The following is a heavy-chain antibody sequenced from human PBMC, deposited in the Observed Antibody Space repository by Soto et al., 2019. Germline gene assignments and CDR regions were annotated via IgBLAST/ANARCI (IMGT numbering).Heavy chain of an antibody. Sequence: EVQLLESGGGLVQPGGSLRLSCAASGFTFTNYAMTWVRQAPGKGLDWVAAISANGVNTYYADSVKGRFTISRDNSKNILLLQMNSLGADDTAVYYCAKKFYHWFDPWGQGTPVTVTS. J-gene: IGHJ5*02. V-gene: IGHV3-23*01. CDR3: AKKFYHWFDP. CDR2: ISANGVNT. CDR1: GFTFTNYA.